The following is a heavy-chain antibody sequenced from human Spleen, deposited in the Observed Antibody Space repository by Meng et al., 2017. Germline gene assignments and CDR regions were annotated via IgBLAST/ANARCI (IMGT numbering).Heavy chain of an antibody. CDR2: ISGSGGDT. J-gene: IGHJ6*02. V-gene: IGHV3-23*01. CDR1: GFSFSSYA. Sequence: GGSLRLSCAASGFSFSSYAMFWVRQAPGKGLEWVSAISGSGGDTYYAESVKGRFTISRDISKNTLFLQMDRLRAEDTAIYYCAKPSGYNYFYGMDVWGQGTTVTVSS. CDR3: AKPSGYNYFYGMDV. D-gene: IGHD6-6*01.